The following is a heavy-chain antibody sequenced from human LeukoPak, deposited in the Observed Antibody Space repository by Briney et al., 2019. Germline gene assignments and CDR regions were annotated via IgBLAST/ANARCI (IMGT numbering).Heavy chain of an antibody. D-gene: IGHD2-2*01. J-gene: IGHJ6*04. CDR2: IYYSGST. Sequence: SETLSLTCTVSGGSVSSGSYYRSWIRQPPGKGLEWIGYIYYSGSTNYNPSLKSRVTMSVDTSKNQFSLKLSSVTATDTAVYYCAMRGYCSSTSCSDYGRMDVWGKGTTVTVSS. CDR1: GGSVSSGSYY. CDR3: AMRGYCSSTSCSDYGRMDV. V-gene: IGHV4-61*01.